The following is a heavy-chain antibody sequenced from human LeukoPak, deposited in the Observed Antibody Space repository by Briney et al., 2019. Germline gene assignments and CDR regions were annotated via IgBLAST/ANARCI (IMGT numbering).Heavy chain of an antibody. V-gene: IGHV3-23*01. D-gene: IGHD4-17*01. J-gene: IGHJ3*02. CDR1: GFTFSSYA. CDR2: ISGSGGST. Sequence: GGSLRLSCAASGFTFSSYAMSWVRQAPGKGLEWVSAISGSGGSTYYADSVKGRFTISRDNSKNTLYLQMNSLRAEDTAVYYCARVPLNGDYAGAFDIWGQGTMVTVSS. CDR3: ARVPLNGDYAGAFDI.